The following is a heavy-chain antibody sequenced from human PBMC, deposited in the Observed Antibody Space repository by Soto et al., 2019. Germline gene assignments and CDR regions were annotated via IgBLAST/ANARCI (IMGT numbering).Heavy chain of an antibody. J-gene: IGHJ3*01. Sequence: GGSLRLSCAASGFTFSSYAMSWVRQAPGKGLEWVSAISGSGGSTYYADSVKGRFTISRDNSKNTLSLQMNSLRAEDTVEYFCAKDQELDILWYSSFYCLVSFDFWGQGTMVTVSS. CDR3: AKDQELDILWYSSFYCLVSFDF. CDR2: ISGSGGST. CDR1: GFTFSSYA. V-gene: IGHV3-23*01. D-gene: IGHD6-19*01.